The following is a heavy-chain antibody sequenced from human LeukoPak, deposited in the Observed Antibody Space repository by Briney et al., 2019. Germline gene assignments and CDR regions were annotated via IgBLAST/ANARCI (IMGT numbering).Heavy chain of an antibody. D-gene: IGHD3-16*01. Sequence: SETLSLTCAVYGGSFSSYYWSWIRQPPGKGLEWIGEINHSGSINYNPSLKSRVTISLDTSKNQFSLKLSSVTAADTAVYYCARITEDNYDRLHRFRHLDYWGQGTLVTVSS. CDR3: ARITEDNYDRLHRFRHLDY. V-gene: IGHV4-34*01. CDR2: INHSGSI. J-gene: IGHJ4*02. CDR1: GGSFSSYY.